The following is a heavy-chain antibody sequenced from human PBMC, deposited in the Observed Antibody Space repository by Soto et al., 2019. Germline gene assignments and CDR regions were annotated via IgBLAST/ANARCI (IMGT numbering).Heavy chain of an antibody. Sequence: SGGSLRLSCAASGFTFSSYAMSWVRQAPGKGLEWVSAISGSGGSTYYADSVKGRFTISRDNSKNTLYLQMNSLRAEDTAVYYCAIHQYYYDSSGYYTNWGQGTMDTVSS. J-gene: IGHJ3*01. V-gene: IGHV3-23*01. CDR2: ISGSGGST. CDR3: AIHQYYYDSSGYYTN. D-gene: IGHD3-22*01. CDR1: GFTFSSYA.